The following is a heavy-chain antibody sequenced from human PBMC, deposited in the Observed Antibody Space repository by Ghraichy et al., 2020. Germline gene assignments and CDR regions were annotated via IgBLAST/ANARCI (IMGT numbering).Heavy chain of an antibody. D-gene: IGHD3-9*01. J-gene: IGHJ4*02. CDR3: ARDCSSRLRYFDWLFPYYFDY. V-gene: IGHV1-18*01. CDR2: IRAYNGNT. Sequence: ASVKVSCKASGYTFTSYGISWVRQAPGQGLEWMGWIRAYNGNTNYAQKLQGRVTMTTDTSTSTAYMELRSLRSDDTAVYYCARDCSSRLRYFDWLFPYYFDYWGQGTLVTVSS. CDR1: GYTFTSYG.